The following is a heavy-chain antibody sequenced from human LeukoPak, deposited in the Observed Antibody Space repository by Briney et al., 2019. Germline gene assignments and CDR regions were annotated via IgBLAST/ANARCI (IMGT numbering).Heavy chain of an antibody. D-gene: IGHD2-21*02. J-gene: IGHJ4*02. CDR2: IRYDGSNK. V-gene: IGHV3-30*02. CDR1: GFTFSSNG. Sequence: GGSLRLSCVASGFTFSSNGMHWVRQAPGEGLEWVAFIRYDGSNKYYADSVKGRFTISRDNSKNTLYLQMNSLRAEDTAVYYCAKDDNCGGDCCYFDYWGQGTLVTVSS. CDR3: AKDDNCGGDCCYFDY.